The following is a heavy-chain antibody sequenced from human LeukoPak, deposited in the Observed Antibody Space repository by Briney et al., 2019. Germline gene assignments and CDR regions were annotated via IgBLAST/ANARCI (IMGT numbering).Heavy chain of an antibody. CDR2: ISGSGGST. J-gene: IGHJ3*02. CDR1: GFTFSSYT. V-gene: IGHV3-23*01. CDR3: AKDGMRQWPETDAFDI. Sequence: PGGSLRLSCAASGFTFSSYTMSWVRQAPGKGLVWVSAISGSGGSTYYADSVKGRFTISRDNSKNTLYLQMNSLRAEDTAVYYCAKDGMRQWPETDAFDIWGQGTMVTVSS. D-gene: IGHD6-19*01.